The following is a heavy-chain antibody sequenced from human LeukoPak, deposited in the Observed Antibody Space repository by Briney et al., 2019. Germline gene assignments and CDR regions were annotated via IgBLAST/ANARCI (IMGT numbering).Heavy chain of an antibody. Sequence: ASVKVSCKASGYTFTSYYMHWVRQAPGQGLEWMGIINPSGGSTSYAQKFQGRVTMTRDTSTSTVYMELSSLRSEDTAVYYCASRPMKVGATLEFDYWGQGTLVTVSS. D-gene: IGHD1-26*01. J-gene: IGHJ4*02. CDR1: GYTFTSYY. CDR3: ASRPMKVGATLEFDY. CDR2: INPSGGST. V-gene: IGHV1-46*01.